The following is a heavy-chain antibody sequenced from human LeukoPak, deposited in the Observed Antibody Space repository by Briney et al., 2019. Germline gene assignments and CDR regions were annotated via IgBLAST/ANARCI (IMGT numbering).Heavy chain of an antibody. V-gene: IGHV4-39*07. CDR2: IYHSGST. CDR1: GGSISSSSYY. Sequence: SETLSLTCTASGGSISSSSYYWGWIRQPPGKGLEWIGSIYHSGSTYYNPSLKSRVTISVDTSKNQFSLKLSSVTAADTAVYYCARDLDSSSSRDYWGQGTLVTVSS. CDR3: ARDLDSSSSRDY. J-gene: IGHJ4*02. D-gene: IGHD6-6*01.